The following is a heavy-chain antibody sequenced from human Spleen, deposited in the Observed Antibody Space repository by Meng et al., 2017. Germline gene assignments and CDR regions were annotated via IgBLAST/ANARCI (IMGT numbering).Heavy chain of an antibody. J-gene: IGHJ4*02. Sequence: GGSLRLSCAASGFMFSNYEMNWVRQAPGKGLEWVAYIRSSGTVTYYADSVKGRFTISRDNAQSSLFLQMNSLRAEDTAVYYCSSSYYYDPSRDSWGQGTLVTVSS. CDR2: IRSSGTVT. V-gene: IGHV3-48*03. CDR1: GFMFSNYE. D-gene: IGHD3-22*01. CDR3: SSSYYYDPSRDS.